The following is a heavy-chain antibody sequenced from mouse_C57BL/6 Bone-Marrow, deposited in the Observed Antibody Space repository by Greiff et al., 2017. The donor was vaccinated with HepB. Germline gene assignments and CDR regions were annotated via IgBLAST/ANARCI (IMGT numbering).Heavy chain of an antibody. CDR2: IWGGGST. Sequence: VKLVESGPGLVAPSQCLSITCTVSGFSLTSYGVDWVRQPPGKGLEWLGVIWGGGSTNYNSALMSRLSISKDNSKSQVFLKMNSLQTDDTAMYYCAKASSKGYYAMDYWGQGTSVTVSS. J-gene: IGHJ4*01. CDR1: GFSLTSYG. CDR3: AKASSKGYYAMDY. V-gene: IGHV2-9*01. D-gene: IGHD1-1*01.